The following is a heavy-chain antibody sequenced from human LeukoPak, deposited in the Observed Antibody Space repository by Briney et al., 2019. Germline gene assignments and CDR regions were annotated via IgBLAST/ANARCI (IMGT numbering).Heavy chain of an antibody. V-gene: IGHV3-23*01. CDR3: AKVMSGYDLGPKYFDY. CDR1: GFTFSSYA. D-gene: IGHD5-12*01. Sequence: GGSLRLSCAASGFTFSSYAMSWVRQAPGKGLEWVSAISGSGGSTYYADSVKGRFTISRDNSKNTLYLQMNSLRAEDTALYYCAKVMSGYDLGPKYFDYWGQGTLVTVSS. CDR2: ISGSGGST. J-gene: IGHJ4*02.